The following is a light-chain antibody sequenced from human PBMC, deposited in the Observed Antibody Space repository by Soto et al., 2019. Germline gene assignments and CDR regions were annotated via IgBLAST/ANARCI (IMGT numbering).Light chain of an antibody. CDR3: QQSYSNPRT. J-gene: IGKJ2*01. CDR1: RSIRGN. CDR2: TSS. V-gene: IGKV1-39*01. Sequence: DIQMTQSPSSLSASVGDTVTITCRASRSIRGNVNWFQQKPGEAPKLLIHTSSRLQSGVPSRFSGSGFGTDFTLTIDSLQPEDFSSFYCQQSYSNPRTFGVGTTLEIK.